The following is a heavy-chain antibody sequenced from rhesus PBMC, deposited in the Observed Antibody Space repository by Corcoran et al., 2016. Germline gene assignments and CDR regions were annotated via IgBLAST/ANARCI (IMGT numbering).Heavy chain of an antibody. CDR3: AKEQPGTFDF. Sequence: QLVEPGGGLVQPGGSLTLSCAAFGFSFRSFVMSWVRQAPGKGLEWVSAIKSAGDRTFYADSVQGRFTISRDNAKNTLSLQMNSLRPEDTAVYYCAKEQPGTFDFWGQGALVTVSS. V-gene: IGHV3S5*01. CDR1: GFSFRSFV. CDR2: IKSAGDRT. J-gene: IGHJ1*01. D-gene: IGHD5-24*01.